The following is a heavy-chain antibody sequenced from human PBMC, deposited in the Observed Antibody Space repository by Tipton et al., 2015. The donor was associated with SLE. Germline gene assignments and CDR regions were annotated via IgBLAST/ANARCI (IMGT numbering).Heavy chain of an antibody. V-gene: IGHV4-39*07. Sequence: TLSLTCTVSGGSIRSSNYYWAWIRQPPGKGLEWIGSIYHTGSTHYNPSLRSRVTISADTSKNQFSLKVTSVTAADTAVYYCARTTSGTYYFDYWGRGTLVTVSS. CDR1: GGSIRSSNYY. D-gene: IGHD3-10*01. J-gene: IGHJ4*02. CDR3: ARTTSGTYYFDY. CDR2: IYHTGST.